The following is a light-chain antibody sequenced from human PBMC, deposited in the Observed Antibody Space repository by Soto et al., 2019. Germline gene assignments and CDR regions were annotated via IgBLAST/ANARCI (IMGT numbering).Light chain of an antibody. CDR1: QNINNY. J-gene: IGKJ4*01. Sequence: DIQMTQSPSSLSASVGDRVTITCQASQNINNYLNWYQQKPGRAPKLLIYDASNLEAGVPSRFRGSGSGTDFTFTISRLQPEDFAVYYCHQYGISPLGGGTKVDIK. CDR3: HQYGISP. V-gene: IGKV1-33*01. CDR2: DAS.